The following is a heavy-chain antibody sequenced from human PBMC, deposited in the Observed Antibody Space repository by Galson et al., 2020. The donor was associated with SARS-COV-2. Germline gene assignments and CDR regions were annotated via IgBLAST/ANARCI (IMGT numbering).Heavy chain of an antibody. Sequence: RGSLRLSCAASGITFSSYDMHWVRQVPGKGLEWVSSIGTAGDTYYAGSVKGRFTISREDAKNSFYLQMNSLRAEDTAVYFCARAYSYCTSRSCYADYYYGLDVWGQGTTVTVSS. D-gene: IGHD2-2*01. CDR1: GITFSSYD. CDR3: ARAYSYCTSRSCYADYYYGLDV. CDR2: IGTAGDT. J-gene: IGHJ6*02. V-gene: IGHV3-13*01.